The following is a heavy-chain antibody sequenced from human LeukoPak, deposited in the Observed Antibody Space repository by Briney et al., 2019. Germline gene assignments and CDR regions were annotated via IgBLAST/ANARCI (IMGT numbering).Heavy chain of an antibody. D-gene: IGHD3-10*01. Sequence: SETLSLTCTVSGGSISSSSYYWGWIRQPPGKGLEWIGSIYYSGSTYSNPSLQSRVTISVDTSKNQFSLKLSSVTAADTAVYYCARHRVTMVRGVTYNWFDPWGQGILVTVSS. V-gene: IGHV4-39*01. CDR1: GGSISSSSYY. J-gene: IGHJ5*02. CDR3: ARHRVTMVRGVTYNWFDP. CDR2: IYYSGST.